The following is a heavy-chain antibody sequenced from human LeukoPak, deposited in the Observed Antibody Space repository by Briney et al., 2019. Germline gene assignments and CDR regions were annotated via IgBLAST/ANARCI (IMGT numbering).Heavy chain of an antibody. J-gene: IGHJ6*02. CDR3: ARGYSGYDSHVYYYYGMDV. CDR2: INPSGGST. D-gene: IGHD5-12*01. V-gene: IGHV1-46*01. Sequence: ASVKVSCKASGYTFTSYYMHWVRQAPGQGLEWTGIINPSGGSTSYAQKFQGRVTMTRDTSTSTVYMELSSLRSEDTAVYYCARGYSGYDSHVYYYYGMDVWGQGTTVTVSS. CDR1: GYTFTSYY.